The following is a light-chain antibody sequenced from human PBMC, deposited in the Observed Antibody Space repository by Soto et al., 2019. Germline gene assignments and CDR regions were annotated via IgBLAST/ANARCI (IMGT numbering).Light chain of an antibody. Sequence: EVVLTQSPATLSLSPGERAILSCRASHSVEKYLVWYQQKPGQAPRLLIYDTSNRATGVPARFSGSGSETDFTLTISSLEPEDFAVYYCQQRKYWPPLTFGGGTKLELK. CDR1: HSVEKY. CDR2: DTS. J-gene: IGKJ4*01. CDR3: QQRKYWPPLT. V-gene: IGKV3-11*01.